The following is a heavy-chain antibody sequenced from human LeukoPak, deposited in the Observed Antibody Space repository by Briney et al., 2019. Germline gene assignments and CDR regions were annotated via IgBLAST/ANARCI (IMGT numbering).Heavy chain of an antibody. J-gene: IGHJ4*02. CDR1: GGSFSGYY. V-gene: IGHV4-34*01. D-gene: IGHD6-6*01. Sequence: SETLSLTCAVYGGSFSGYYWSWIRPPPGKGLEWIGEINHSGSTNYNPSLKSRVTISVDTSKNQFSLKLSSVTAADTAVYYCARGLGSSSSGGFDYWGQGTLVTVSS. CDR3: ARGLGSSSSGGFDY. CDR2: INHSGST.